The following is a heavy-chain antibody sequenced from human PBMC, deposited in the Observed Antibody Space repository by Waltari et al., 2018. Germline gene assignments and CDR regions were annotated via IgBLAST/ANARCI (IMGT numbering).Heavy chain of an antibody. CDR1: GFTFSSYA. D-gene: IGHD6-13*01. Sequence: QVQLVESVGGVVQPGRSLRLSCAASGFTFSSYAMHWVRQAPGKGLEWVAVISDDGSNKYYADSVKGRFTISRDNSKNTLYLQMNSLRAEDTAVYYCARESDSSSWYPFDYWGQGTLVTVSS. J-gene: IGHJ4*02. CDR3: ARESDSSSWYPFDY. CDR2: ISDDGSNK. V-gene: IGHV3-30-3*01.